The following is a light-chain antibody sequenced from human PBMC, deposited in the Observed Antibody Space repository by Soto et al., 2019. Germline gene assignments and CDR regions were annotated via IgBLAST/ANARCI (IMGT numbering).Light chain of an antibody. CDR1: SSNIGSNY. CDR3: AAWDDSLSGYV. Sequence: VLTQPPSASGTPGQRVTISCSGSSSNIGSNYVYWYQQLPGTAPKLLIYRNNQRPSGVPDRFSGSKSGTSASLAISGLRSEDEADYYCAAWDDSLSGYVFGTGTKLTVL. CDR2: RNN. J-gene: IGLJ1*01. V-gene: IGLV1-47*01.